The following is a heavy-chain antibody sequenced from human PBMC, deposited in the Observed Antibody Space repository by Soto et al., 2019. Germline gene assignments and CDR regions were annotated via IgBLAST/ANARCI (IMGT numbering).Heavy chain of an antibody. V-gene: IGHV3-11*06. CDR2: ISSSSSYA. CDR3: ARDSSVTPRPLDY. Sequence: QVQLVESGGGLVKPGGSLRLSCAASGFTFSDYYMNWIRQAPGKGLEWVSYISSSSSYAIYADSVKGRFTVSRDNAKNPLFLQMNSLRAEDTAIYYCARDSSVTPRPLDYWGQGTLVTVSS. J-gene: IGHJ4*02. CDR1: GFTFSDYY. D-gene: IGHD2-8*01.